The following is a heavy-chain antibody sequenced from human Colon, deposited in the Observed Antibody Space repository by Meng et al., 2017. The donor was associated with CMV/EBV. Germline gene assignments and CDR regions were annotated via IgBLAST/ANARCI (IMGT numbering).Heavy chain of an antibody. CDR3: ATGGSPFFNP. Sequence: QLVQSKTQVKKPADYAKVSCKASGNYLSTFVISRVRQAPGQGLEWMGWISANNGNTNYGKKFQGRVTMTTDTSTNTAYMELRRLRSADTAVYYCATGGSPFFNPWGQGTLVTVSS. CDR2: ISANNGNT. J-gene: IGHJ5*02. CDR1: GNYLSTFV. V-gene: IGHV1-18*01. D-gene: IGHD3-10*01.